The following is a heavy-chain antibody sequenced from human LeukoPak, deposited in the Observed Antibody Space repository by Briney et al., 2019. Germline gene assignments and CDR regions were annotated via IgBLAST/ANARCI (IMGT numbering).Heavy chain of an antibody. D-gene: IGHD4-23*01. J-gene: IGHJ4*02. CDR1: GYSISGAYY. Sequence: SETLSLTCTVSGYSISGAYYWGWIRQPPGKGLEWIGSIHHTGSTYYNPSLKSRATISVDTSKNQFSLKLSSVAAADTAVYYCARGFWDYGGISDYWGQGTLVTVSS. CDR3: ARGFWDYGGISDY. CDR2: IHHTGST. V-gene: IGHV4-38-2*02.